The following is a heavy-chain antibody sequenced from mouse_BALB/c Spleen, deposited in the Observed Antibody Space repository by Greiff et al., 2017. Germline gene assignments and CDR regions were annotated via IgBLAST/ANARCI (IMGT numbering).Heavy chain of an antibody. CDR1: GFTFNTYA. CDR2: IRSKSNNYAT. Sequence: DVHLVESGGGLVQPKGSLKLSCAASGFTFNTYAMHWVCQAPGKGLEWVARIRSKSNNYATYYADSVKDRFTISRDDSQSMLYLQMNNLKTEDTAMYYCVRGEGAMDYWGQGTSVTVSS. CDR3: VRGEGAMDY. J-gene: IGHJ4*01. V-gene: IGHV10-3*03. D-gene: IGHD2-13*01.